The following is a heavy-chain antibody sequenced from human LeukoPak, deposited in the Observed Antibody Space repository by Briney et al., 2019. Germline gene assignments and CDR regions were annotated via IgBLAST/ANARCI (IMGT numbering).Heavy chain of an antibody. Sequence: PGRSLRLSCAASGFTYRNYGMHWVRQAPGKGLEWVAVISYDGSNKYYADSVKGRFTISRDNSKNTLYLQMNSLRAEDTAVYYCTKDQGERLRIDYWGQGTLVTVSS. V-gene: IGHV3-30*18. CDR1: GFTYRNYG. D-gene: IGHD5-12*01. J-gene: IGHJ4*02. CDR2: ISYDGSNK. CDR3: TKDQGERLRIDY.